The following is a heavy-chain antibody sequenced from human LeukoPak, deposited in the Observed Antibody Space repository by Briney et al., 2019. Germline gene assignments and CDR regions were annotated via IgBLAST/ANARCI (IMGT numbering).Heavy chain of an antibody. CDR2: ISAYNGNT. J-gene: IGHJ3*02. D-gene: IGHD5-12*01. Sequence: GASVKVSCKASGYTFTSYGISWVRQAPGQGLEWMGWISAYNGNTNYAQKLQGRVTMTTDTSTSTAYMELRSLRSDDTAVYYCARQGTIGYSGYDDAFDIWGQGTMVTVSS. CDR1: GYTFTSYG. CDR3: ARQGTIGYSGYDDAFDI. V-gene: IGHV1-18*01.